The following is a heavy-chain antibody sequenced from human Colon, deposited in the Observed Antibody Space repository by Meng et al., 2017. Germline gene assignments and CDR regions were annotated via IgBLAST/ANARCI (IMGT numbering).Heavy chain of an antibody. CDR1: GYTFTTYY. CDR2: INPNGGST. CDR3: ARGRDNNGWYGLAD. V-gene: IGHV1-46*01. J-gene: IGHJ4*02. D-gene: IGHD6-19*01. Sequence: ASVKVSCKASGYTFTTYYMHWVRQAPGQGLEWMGLINPNGGSTISAQRFQDRVAMTMDTSTSTVYMKVSSLRSEDTAVYYCARGRDNNGWYGLADWGQGTLVTVSS.